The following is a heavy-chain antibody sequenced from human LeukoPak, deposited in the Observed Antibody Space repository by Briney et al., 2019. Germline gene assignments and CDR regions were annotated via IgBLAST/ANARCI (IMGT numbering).Heavy chain of an antibody. CDR1: GFSFSSYS. Sequence: PGGSLRLSCAASGFSFSSYSMNWVRQAAGKGLEWVSSISSSSSYIYYADSVKGRFSISRDNAKNSLYLQMNSLRAEDTTVYYCARDRDWRYFDHMDVWGKGTTVTVSS. CDR3: ARDRDWRYFDHMDV. J-gene: IGHJ6*03. CDR2: ISSSSSYI. V-gene: IGHV3-21*01. D-gene: IGHD3-9*01.